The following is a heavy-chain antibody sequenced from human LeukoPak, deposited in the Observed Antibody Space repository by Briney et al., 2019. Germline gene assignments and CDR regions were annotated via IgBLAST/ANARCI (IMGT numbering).Heavy chain of an antibody. CDR1: GGSFSGYY. D-gene: IGHD3-22*01. J-gene: IGHJ2*01. CDR2: INHSGST. CDR3: ARDQGSMIVVRMTNWYFDL. V-gene: IGHV4-34*01. Sequence: PSETLSLTCAVYGGSFSGYYWSWIRQPPGKGLEWIGEINHSGSTNYNPPLKSRVTISVDTSKNQSSLKLSSVTAADTAVYYCARDQGSMIVVRMTNWYFDLWGRGTLVTVSS.